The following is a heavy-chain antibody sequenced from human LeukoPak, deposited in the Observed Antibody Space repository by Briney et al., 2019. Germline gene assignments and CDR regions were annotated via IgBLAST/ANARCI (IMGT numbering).Heavy chain of an antibody. CDR2: IHSDGSST. CDR3: VRGGVGCFDL. V-gene: IGHV3-74*01. CDR1: GFTFDYYW. J-gene: IGHJ2*01. D-gene: IGHD2-8*02. Sequence: GGSLRLSCAASGFTFDYYWMHWVRQAPGKGPVWVSRIHSDGSSTTYADSVKGRFTISRDNAKNTVDLQMNSLRVDDTAVYYCVRGGVGCFDLWGRGTLVTVSS.